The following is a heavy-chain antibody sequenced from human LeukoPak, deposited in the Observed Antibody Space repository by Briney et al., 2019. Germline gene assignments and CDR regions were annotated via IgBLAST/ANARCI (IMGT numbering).Heavy chain of an antibody. CDR3: ATNRITIFGVVTDY. J-gene: IGHJ4*02. CDR2: INSDGSST. CDR1: GFTFSSYW. V-gene: IGHV3-74*01. D-gene: IGHD3-3*01. Sequence: GGFLRLSCAASGFTFSSYWMHWVRQAPGKGLVWVSRINSDGSSTSYADSVKGRFTISRDNAKNTLYLQMNSLRAEDTAVYYCATNRITIFGVVTDYWGQGTLVTVSS.